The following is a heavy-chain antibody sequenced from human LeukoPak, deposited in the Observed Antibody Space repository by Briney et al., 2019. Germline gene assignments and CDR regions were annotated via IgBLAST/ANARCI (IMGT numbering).Heavy chain of an antibody. Sequence: GGSLRLSCAASGFTFSSYAMSWVRQAPGKGLEWVSAISGSGGSTYYADSVKGRFTISRDNSKNTLYLQMNSLRAEDTAVYYCAKARYGDYAAPVGGPFDYWGQGTLVTVSS. CDR1: GFTFSSYA. J-gene: IGHJ4*02. CDR2: ISGSGGST. CDR3: AKARYGDYAAPVGGPFDY. D-gene: IGHD4-17*01. V-gene: IGHV3-23*01.